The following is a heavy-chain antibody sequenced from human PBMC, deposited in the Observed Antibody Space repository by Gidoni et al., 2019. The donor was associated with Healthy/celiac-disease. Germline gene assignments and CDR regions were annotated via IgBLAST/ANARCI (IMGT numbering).Heavy chain of an antibody. CDR1: GFTFSSYS. CDR3: ARVIGYSSGWYSGDAFDI. V-gene: IGHV3-48*01. D-gene: IGHD6-19*01. Sequence: EVQLVESGGGLVQPGGSLRLSCAASGFTFSSYSMNWVRQAPGKGLEWVSYISSSSSTIYYADSVKGRFTISRDNAKNSLYLQMNSLRAEDTAVYYCARVIGYSSGWYSGDAFDIWGQGTMVTVSS. CDR2: ISSSSSTI. J-gene: IGHJ3*02.